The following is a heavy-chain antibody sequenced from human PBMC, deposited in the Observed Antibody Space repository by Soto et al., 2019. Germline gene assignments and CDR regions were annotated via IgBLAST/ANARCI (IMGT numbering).Heavy chain of an antibody. CDR1: GYTFTSYG. D-gene: IGHD5-18*01. CDR3: ARVGETWIQLWFARVPSGRFDP. V-gene: IGHV1-18*04. Sequence: ASVKVSCKASGYTFTSYGIGWVRQAPGQGLEWMGWISAYNGNTNYAQKLQGRVTMTTDTSTSTAYMELRSLRSDDTAVYYCARVGETWIQLWFARVPSGRFDPWGQGTLVTVSS. J-gene: IGHJ5*02. CDR2: ISAYNGNT.